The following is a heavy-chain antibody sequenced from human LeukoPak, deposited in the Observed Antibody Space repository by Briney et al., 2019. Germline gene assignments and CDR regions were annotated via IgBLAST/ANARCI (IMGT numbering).Heavy chain of an antibody. Sequence: GGSLRLSCAASGFTLSSYEMNWVRQAPGKGLEWVSYISSSGSTIYYADSVKGRFTISRDNAKNSLYLQMNSLRAEDTAVYYCAREPMVPRDYYYYMDVWGKGTTVTVSS. J-gene: IGHJ6*03. CDR3: AREPMVPRDYYYYMDV. D-gene: IGHD2-8*01. V-gene: IGHV3-48*03. CDR1: GFTLSSYE. CDR2: ISSSGSTI.